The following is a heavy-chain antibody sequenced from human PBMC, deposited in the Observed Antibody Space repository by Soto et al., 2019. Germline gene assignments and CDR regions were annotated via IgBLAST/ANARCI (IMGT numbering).Heavy chain of an antibody. V-gene: IGHV3-66*01. Sequence: GGSLRLSCAASGFTVSSNYMSWVRQAPGKGLEWVSVIYSGGSTYYADSVKGRFTISRDNSKNTLYLQMNSLRAEDTAVYYCAREFGYGDYLTLSGAFDIWDQGTMVTVSS. CDR3: AREFGYGDYLTLSGAFDI. CDR1: GFTVSSNY. J-gene: IGHJ3*02. CDR2: IYSGGST. D-gene: IGHD4-17*01.